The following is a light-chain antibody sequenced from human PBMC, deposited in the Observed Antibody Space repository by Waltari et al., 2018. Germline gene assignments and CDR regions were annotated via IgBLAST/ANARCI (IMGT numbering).Light chain of an antibody. CDR1: SSNIGSNT. CDR3: ATWDDSLNAWM. Sequence: QSVLTQPPSASGTPGQRVTISCSGSSSNIGSNTVNWYQHLPGTAPKLLIYGNKQRPSGFPDRFSGSKSVTSASLAISGRQSEDEADYYCATWDDSLNAWMFGGGTKLTAL. V-gene: IGLV1-44*01. J-gene: IGLJ3*02. CDR2: GNK.